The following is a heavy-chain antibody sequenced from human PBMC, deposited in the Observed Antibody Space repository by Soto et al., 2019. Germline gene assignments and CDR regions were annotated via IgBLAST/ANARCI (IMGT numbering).Heavy chain of an antibody. D-gene: IGHD4-17*01. CDR3: AKEGDGRNYGGYFYGMDV. Sequence: GGSLRLSCEASGFTFSDYGMHWVRQAPGKGLEWVARISYDGNNKYYADSVKGRFTISRDNSKNTLYLQMSSLRAEDTAVYYSAKEGDGRNYGGYFYGMDVWGQGTTVTVSS. CDR2: ISYDGNNK. J-gene: IGHJ6*02. CDR1: GFTFSDYG. V-gene: IGHV3-30*18.